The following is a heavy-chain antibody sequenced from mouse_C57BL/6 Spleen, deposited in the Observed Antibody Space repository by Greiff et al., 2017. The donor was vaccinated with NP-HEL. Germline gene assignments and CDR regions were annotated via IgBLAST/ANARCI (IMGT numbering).Heavy chain of an antibody. CDR1: GYSITSGYY. CDR3: ARGITTVVPFAY. Sequence: EVKLMESGPGLVKPSQSLSLTCSVTGYSITSGYYWNWIRQFPGNKLEWMGYISYDGSNNYNPSLKNRISITRDTSKNQFFLKLNSVTTEDTATYYCARGITTVVPFAYWGQGTLVTVSA. CDR2: ISYDGSN. J-gene: IGHJ3*01. V-gene: IGHV3-6*01. D-gene: IGHD1-1*01.